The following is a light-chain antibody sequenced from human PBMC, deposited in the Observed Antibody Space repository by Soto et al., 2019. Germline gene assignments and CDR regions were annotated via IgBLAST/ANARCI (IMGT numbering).Light chain of an antibody. J-gene: IGKJ4*01. V-gene: IGKV1-39*01. Sequence: DIQMTQSPSSLSVSVGDRVTITCRASQSINSFLNWYQQKPGKAPNLLIYAASNLQSGVPSRFSGSGSGTDFTLTISSLQPEDFAPYYCQQSFNNPPLTFGGGPKVQIK. CDR2: AAS. CDR1: QSINSF. CDR3: QQSFNNPPLT.